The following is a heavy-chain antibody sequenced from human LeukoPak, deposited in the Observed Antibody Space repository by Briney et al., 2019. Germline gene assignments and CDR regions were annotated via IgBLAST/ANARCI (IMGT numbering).Heavy chain of an antibody. CDR3: TSNTGSYVDF. V-gene: IGHV4-39*01. CDR1: GDSVSSSTYY. Sequence: SETLSLTCTVSGDSVSSSTYYWGWIRQPPGKGLEWIGGINYSGTTYYNPSLKSRVTISVDTSKNQFSLKLNSVTVADTAVYHFTSNTGSYVDFWGQGTLVTVSS. D-gene: IGHD1-26*01. CDR2: INYSGTT. J-gene: IGHJ4*02.